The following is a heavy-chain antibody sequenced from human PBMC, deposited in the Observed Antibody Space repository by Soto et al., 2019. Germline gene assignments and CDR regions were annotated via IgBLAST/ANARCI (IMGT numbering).Heavy chain of an antibody. Sequence: EVQLLESGGGLVQPGGSLRLSCAASGFTFSSYAMSWVRQAPGKGLEWVSAISGSGGSTYYADSVKGRFTISRDNSKNTLYLQMNSLRAEDTAVYDCAKRQGYGDYGRTGFDYWGQGALVTVSS. D-gene: IGHD4-17*01. CDR2: ISGSGGST. CDR1: GFTFSSYA. V-gene: IGHV3-23*01. J-gene: IGHJ4*02. CDR3: AKRQGYGDYGRTGFDY.